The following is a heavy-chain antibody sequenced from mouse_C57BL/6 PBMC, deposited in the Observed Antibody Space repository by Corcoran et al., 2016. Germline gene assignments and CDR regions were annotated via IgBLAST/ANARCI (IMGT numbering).Heavy chain of an antibody. CDR1: GYAFSSYW. J-gene: IGHJ3*01. D-gene: IGHD1-1*01. Sequence: QVQLQQSGAELVKPGASVKISCKASGYAFSSYWMNWVKQRPGKGLEWIGQIYPGDGDTNYNGKFEGKATLTADKSSSTAYMQLSSLTSEDSAVYFCARGDYGSSYGFAYWGQGTLVTVSA. CDR2: IYPGDGDT. CDR3: ARGDYGSSYGFAY. V-gene: IGHV1-80*01.